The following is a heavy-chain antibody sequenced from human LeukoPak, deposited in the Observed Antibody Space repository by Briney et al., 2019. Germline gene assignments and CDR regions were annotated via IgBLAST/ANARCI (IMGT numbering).Heavy chain of an antibody. J-gene: IGHJ4*02. D-gene: IGHD3-10*01. Sequence: PSETLSLTCTVSGGPISSSSYYWGWIRQPPGKGLEWIGSIYYSGSTYYNPSLKSRVTISVDTSKNQFSLKLSSVTAADTAVYYCARRRLIGSGSFKPNDYYFDYWGQGTLVTVSS. CDR1: GGPISSSSYY. CDR2: IYYSGST. V-gene: IGHV4-39*01. CDR3: ARRRLIGSGSFKPNDYYFDY.